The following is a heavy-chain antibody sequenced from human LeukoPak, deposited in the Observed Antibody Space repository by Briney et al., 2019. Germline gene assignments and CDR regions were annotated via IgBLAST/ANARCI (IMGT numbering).Heavy chain of an antibody. D-gene: IGHD2-15*01. CDR2: IYYSGST. J-gene: IGHJ4*02. Sequence: SETLSLTCTVSGGSISSYYWSWIRQPPGKGLEWIGYIYYSGSTNYNPSLKSRVTISVDTSKNQFSLKLSSVTAADTAVYYCARVVVVAATLDYSDYWGQGTLVTVSS. CDR1: GGSISSYY. V-gene: IGHV4-59*01. CDR3: ARVVVVAATLDYSDY.